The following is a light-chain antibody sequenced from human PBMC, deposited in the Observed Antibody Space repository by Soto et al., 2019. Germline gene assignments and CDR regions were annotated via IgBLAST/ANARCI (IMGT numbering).Light chain of an antibody. V-gene: IGKV3-11*01. CDR2: DTS. J-gene: IGKJ3*01. CDR1: PSVTTN. CDR3: QQRGTWPPLYT. Sequence: EIVLTQSPATLSLSPGERATLSCRASPSVTTNFAWYQQKPGQAPRLLIYDTSNRAPGIPARFSGSGSGTDFTLTISSLEPEDFAVYYCQQRGTWPPLYTFGPGTKVDIK.